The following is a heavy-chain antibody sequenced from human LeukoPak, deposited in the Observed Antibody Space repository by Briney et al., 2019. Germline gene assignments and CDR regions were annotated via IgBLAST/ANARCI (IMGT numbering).Heavy chain of an antibody. Sequence: GGSLRLSCAASGFTFSSYSMNWVRQAPGKGLEWVSYISSSSSTIYYADSVKGRFTISRDNAKNSLYLQMNSLRAEDTAVYYCARDLDYYDSTWFDPWGQGTLVTVSS. D-gene: IGHD3-22*01. V-gene: IGHV3-48*01. CDR1: GFTFSSYS. CDR2: ISSSSSTI. CDR3: ARDLDYYDSTWFDP. J-gene: IGHJ5*02.